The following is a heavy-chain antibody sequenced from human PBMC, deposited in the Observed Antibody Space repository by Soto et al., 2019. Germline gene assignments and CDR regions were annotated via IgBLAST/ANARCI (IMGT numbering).Heavy chain of an antibody. CDR2: IYYSGST. Sequence: QVQLQESGPGLVKPSETLSLTCTASGGSISSYYWNWIRQPPGKGLEWIGYIYYSGSTNYNPSLKSGVTLSVDTSKNPFSLRRSSVTAAATAVYFGASVGADSYGASFDYWGQGTLVTVSS. J-gene: IGHJ4*02. D-gene: IGHD5-18*01. CDR3: ASVGADSYGASFDY. V-gene: IGHV4-59*01. CDR1: GGSISSYY.